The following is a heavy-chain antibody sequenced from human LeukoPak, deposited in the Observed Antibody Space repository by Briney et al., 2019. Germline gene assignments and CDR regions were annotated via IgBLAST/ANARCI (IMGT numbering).Heavy chain of an antibody. CDR3: ARHLLSQYAIVTGTIRPHWFDP. Sequence: PGGSLRLSCAASGLTFSDYYMSWIRQAPGKGLEWVSYISSSSSYTNYADSVKGRFTISRDNAKNSLYLQMNSLRAEDTAVYYSARHLLSQYAIVTGTIRPHWFDPWGQGTLVTVSS. CDR1: GLTFSDYY. V-gene: IGHV3-11*03. D-gene: IGHD3-9*01. CDR2: ISSSSSYT. J-gene: IGHJ5*02.